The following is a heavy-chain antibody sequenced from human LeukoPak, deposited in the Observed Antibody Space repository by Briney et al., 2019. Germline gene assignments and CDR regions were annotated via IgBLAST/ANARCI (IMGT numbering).Heavy chain of an antibody. Sequence: GASVKVSCKASGYTFTSYYMHWVRQAPGQGLEWMGIINPSGGSTSYAQKFQGRVTMTRDMSTSTVYMELSSLGSEDTAVYYCARGAAAAGTFWQYYYYYYMDVWGKGTTVTVSS. CDR1: GYTFTSYY. CDR3: ARGAAAAGTFWQYYYYYYMDV. CDR2: INPSGGST. J-gene: IGHJ6*03. D-gene: IGHD6-13*01. V-gene: IGHV1-46*01.